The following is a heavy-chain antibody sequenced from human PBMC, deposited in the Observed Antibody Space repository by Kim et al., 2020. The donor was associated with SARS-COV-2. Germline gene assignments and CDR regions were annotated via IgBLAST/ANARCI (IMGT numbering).Heavy chain of an antibody. Sequence: GSLRLSCAASEFTFSTYWMYWVRQAPGKGLVWVSRISSSGNSTNYADSVKGRFTIFRDNAKNTLYLQMNSLRAEDTAVYYCARASSTSCPCYYMDVWGKGTTVTVSS. J-gene: IGHJ6*03. CDR1: EFTFSTYW. CDR2: ISSSGNST. CDR3: ARASSTSCPCYYMDV. D-gene: IGHD2-2*01. V-gene: IGHV3-74*01.